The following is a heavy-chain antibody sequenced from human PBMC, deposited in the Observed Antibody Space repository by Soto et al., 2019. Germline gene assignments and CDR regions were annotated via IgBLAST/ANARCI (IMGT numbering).Heavy chain of an antibody. CDR1: GYTFTAYT. J-gene: IGHJ4*02. Sequence: ASVKVSCKASGYTFTAYTIHWVRQAPGQSLEWMGWINAANGATKYSEKFQGRVTITRDTSARTAYMDLSSLSSKDTAVYFWARVSFETSGFADYWGQGTLVTVSS. V-gene: IGHV1-3*01. CDR2: INAANGAT. D-gene: IGHD5-12*01. CDR3: ARVSFETSGFADY.